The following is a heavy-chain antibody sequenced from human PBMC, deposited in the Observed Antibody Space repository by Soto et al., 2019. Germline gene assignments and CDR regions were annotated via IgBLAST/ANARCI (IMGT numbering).Heavy chain of an antibody. CDR3: ARVWGGYYGDGRTLDY. Sequence: GASVKVSCKASGGTFSSYAISWVRQAPGQGLEWMGGIIPIFGTANYAQKFQGRVTITADESTSTAYMELSSLRSEDTAVYYCARVWGGYYGDGRTLDYWGQGTLVTVSS. CDR1: GGTFSSYA. D-gene: IGHD4-17*01. J-gene: IGHJ4*02. CDR2: IIPIFGTA. V-gene: IGHV1-69*13.